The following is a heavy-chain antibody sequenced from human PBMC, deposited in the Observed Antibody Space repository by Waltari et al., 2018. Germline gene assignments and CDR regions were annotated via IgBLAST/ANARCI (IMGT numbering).Heavy chain of an antibody. J-gene: IGHJ6*02. CDR2: IGRTGLST. CDR3: VKGIPDYGDYREGMDV. Sequence: EVQLLESGGGLVKPGGSLRLHCEASGLTCVQYAVSWVRQAPGKGPEGVSGIGRTGLSTYYADYVRGRFTISRDNSRDTVYLQINGLRVDDTAIYYCVKGIPDYGDYREGMDVWGHGTTVTVSS. D-gene: IGHD4-17*01. V-gene: IGHV3-23*01. CDR1: GLTCVQYA.